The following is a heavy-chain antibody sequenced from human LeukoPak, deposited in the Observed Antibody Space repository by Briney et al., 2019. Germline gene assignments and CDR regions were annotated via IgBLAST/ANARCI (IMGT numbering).Heavy chain of an antibody. CDR3: ARSKTYRSTWNSDY. CDR2: IYYSGST. V-gene: IGHV4-59*08. J-gene: IGHJ4*02. D-gene: IGHD6-13*01. CDR1: GGSISSYY. Sequence: PSETLSLTCTVSGGSISSYYWSWIRQPPGKGLEWIGYIYYSGSTNYNPSLKSRVTISVDTSKNQFSLKLSSVTAADTAVYYCARSKTYRSTWNSDYWGQGTLVTVSS.